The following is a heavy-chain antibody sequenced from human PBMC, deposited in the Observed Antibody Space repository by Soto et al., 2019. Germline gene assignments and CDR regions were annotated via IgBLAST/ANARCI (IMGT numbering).Heavy chain of an antibody. Sequence: QVQLVQSGAEVKKPGSSVKVSCRASGDSFSNYAVNWLRQAPGRGLEWMGGLIPVFGTSNYAEKFQGRLTITADESTSTAYMELSSLTSEDTAVYYCARVVPGAEAWFGPWGQGTLVTVSS. J-gene: IGHJ5*02. CDR2: LIPVFGTS. CDR1: GDSFSNYA. D-gene: IGHD2-2*01. V-gene: IGHV1-69*01. CDR3: ARVVPGAEAWFGP.